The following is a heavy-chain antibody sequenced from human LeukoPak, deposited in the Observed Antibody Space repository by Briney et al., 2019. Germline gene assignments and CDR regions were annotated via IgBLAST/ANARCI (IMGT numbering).Heavy chain of an antibody. Sequence: GGSLGLSCAASGFTFSSYWMSWVRQAPGKGLEWVANIKQDGSEKYYVDSVKGRFTISRDNAKNSLYLQMNSLRAEDTAVYYCARDYDLGIVDYWGQGTLVTVSS. CDR3: ARDYDLGIVDY. CDR2: IKQDGSEK. V-gene: IGHV3-7*01. CDR1: GFTFSSYW. D-gene: IGHD7-27*01. J-gene: IGHJ4*02.